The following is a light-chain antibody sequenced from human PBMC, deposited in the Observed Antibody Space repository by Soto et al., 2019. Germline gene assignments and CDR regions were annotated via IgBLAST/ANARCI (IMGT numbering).Light chain of an antibody. V-gene: IGKV1-13*02. CDR3: LQFNSYPIT. J-gene: IGKJ5*01. CDR1: QDIRGA. CDR2: DVS. Sequence: AIQLTQSPSSLSASVGDRVTITCRASQDIRGALAWYQQTPGKAPKILIYDVSTLQSGVPSRFSGSSSGTDFSITISSLQPEDFATYFCLQFNSYPITFGQGTRLDIK.